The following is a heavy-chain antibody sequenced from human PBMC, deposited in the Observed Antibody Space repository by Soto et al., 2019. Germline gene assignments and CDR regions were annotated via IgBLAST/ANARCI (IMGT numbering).Heavy chain of an antibody. J-gene: IGHJ3*02. CDR3: ARRGAGFDI. CDR1: GFTFSNYW. D-gene: IGHD6-19*01. CDR2: INSDGSST. V-gene: IGHV3-74*01. Sequence: EVQLVESGGGLVQPGGSLTLSCAASGFTFSNYWMHWVRQAPGKGLVWVSRINSDGSSTTYADSVKGRFTIYRDNAKNTLYLEMNSLRAADTAVYYCARRGAGFDIWGQGTMVTVSS.